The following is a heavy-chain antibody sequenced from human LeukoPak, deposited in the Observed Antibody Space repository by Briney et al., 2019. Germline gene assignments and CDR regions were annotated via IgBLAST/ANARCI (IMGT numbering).Heavy chain of an antibody. D-gene: IGHD5-12*01. Sequence: PGGSLRLSCAACGFTFSNVWMTWVRQAPGKGLECVGRIKTETVGGTTDYAAPVKGRFTISRDDSKNTVDLRMKSLQTEDTAVYYCTTDFLRGYSGSWGQGTLVTVSS. CDR2: IKTETVGGTT. J-gene: IGHJ5*02. V-gene: IGHV3-15*01. CDR3: TTDFLRGYSGS. CDR1: GFTFSNVW.